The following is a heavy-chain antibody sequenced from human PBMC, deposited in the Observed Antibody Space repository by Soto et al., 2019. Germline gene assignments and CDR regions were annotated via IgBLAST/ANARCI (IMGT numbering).Heavy chain of an antibody. V-gene: IGHV4-4*02. Sequence: QVQLQESGPGLVKPSGTLSLTCAVSGGSISSSNWWSWVRQPPGKGLEWIGEIYHSGSTNYNPSLKSRVTISVDKSNNQFSRKRSSGTAADTAVYYCARGEGYIVRGVITPYYFDYWGQGTLVTVSS. CDR3: ARGEGYIVRGVITPYYFDY. J-gene: IGHJ4*02. CDR1: GGSISSSNW. D-gene: IGHD3-10*01. CDR2: IYHSGST.